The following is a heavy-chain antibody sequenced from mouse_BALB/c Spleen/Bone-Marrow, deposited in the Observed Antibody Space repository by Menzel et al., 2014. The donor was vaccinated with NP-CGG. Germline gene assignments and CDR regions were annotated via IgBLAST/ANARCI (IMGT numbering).Heavy chain of an antibody. V-gene: IGHV1-87*01. CDR3: ARNYYFGSSWSAMDY. D-gene: IGHD1-1*01. CDR1: GYTFTSYW. CDR2: IYPGDGDT. J-gene: IGHJ4*01. Sequence: QVQLKESGAELARPGASVKLSCKASGYTFTSYWMQWVKQRPGQGLEWIGTIYPGDGDTRYTQKFKGKATLTADKSSTTAYIQLSSLASEDSAVYYCARNYYFGSSWSAMDYWGQGTSVTVSS.